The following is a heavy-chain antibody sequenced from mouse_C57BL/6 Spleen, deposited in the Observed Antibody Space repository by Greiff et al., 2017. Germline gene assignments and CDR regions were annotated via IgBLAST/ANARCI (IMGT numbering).Heavy chain of an antibody. V-gene: IGHV1-15*01. CDR2: IDPETGGT. CDR1: GYTFTDYE. D-gene: IGHD1-1*01. CDR3: TSLLLRSDYCDY. J-gene: IGHJ2*01. Sequence: VQGVESGAELVRPGASVTLSCKASGYTFTDYEMHWVKQTPVHGLEWIGAIDPETGGTAYNQKFKGKDILTADKSSSTAYMELRSLTSEDSAVDYCTSLLLRSDYCDYWGQGTTLTVSS.